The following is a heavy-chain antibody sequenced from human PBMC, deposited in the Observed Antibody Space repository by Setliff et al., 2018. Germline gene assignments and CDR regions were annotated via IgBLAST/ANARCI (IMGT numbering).Heavy chain of an antibody. CDR2: INHSGST. D-gene: IGHD2-21*02. J-gene: IGHJ4*02. CDR3: ARGFDVCGGGACYTDGPYYFDY. CDR1: GESFSGHY. Sequence: LSETLSLTCAVYGESFSGHYWSWIRQPPGKGLEWIGEINHSGSTNYNPSLKSRVTISVDTSKNQFSLKLSSVAAADTAVYYCARGFDVCGGGACYTDGPYYFDYWGLGTLVTAPQ. V-gene: IGHV4-34*01.